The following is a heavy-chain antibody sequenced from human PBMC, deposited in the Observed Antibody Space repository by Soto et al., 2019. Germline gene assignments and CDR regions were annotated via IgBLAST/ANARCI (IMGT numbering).Heavy chain of an antibody. D-gene: IGHD6-19*01. CDR2: INPNSGGT. V-gene: IGHV1-2*02. Sequence: GASVKVSCKASGYTFTGYYMHWVRQAPGQGLEWMGWINPNSGGTNYAQKFQGRVTMTRDTSISTAYMELSRLRSDDTAVYYCARAGMQTAGNFPFHGPWADYWGQGTLVTVSS. CDR1: GYTFTGYY. CDR3: ARAGMQTAGNFPFHGPWADY. J-gene: IGHJ4*02.